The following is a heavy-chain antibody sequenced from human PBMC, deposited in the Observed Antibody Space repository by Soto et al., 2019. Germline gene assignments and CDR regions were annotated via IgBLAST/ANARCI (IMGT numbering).Heavy chain of an antibody. D-gene: IGHD3-3*01. CDR1: GYTFTSYG. Sequence: ASVKVSCKASGYTFTSYGISWVRQAPGQGLEWMGWISAYNGNTNYAQKLQGRVTMTTDTSTSTAYMELRSLRSDDTAGYYCARTWSGYWNDAFDIWGQGTMVTVSS. V-gene: IGHV1-18*01. CDR2: ISAYNGNT. J-gene: IGHJ3*02. CDR3: ARTWSGYWNDAFDI.